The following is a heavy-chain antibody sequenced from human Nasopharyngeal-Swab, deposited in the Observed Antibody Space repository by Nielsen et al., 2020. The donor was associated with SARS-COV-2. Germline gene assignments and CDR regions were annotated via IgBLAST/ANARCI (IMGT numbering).Heavy chain of an antibody. V-gene: IGHV1-18*01. CDR2: ISTNNGAT. J-gene: IGHJ4*02. CDR1: GYSFSSYG. D-gene: IGHD3-9*01. CDR3: ARDSMTSGYAADF. Sequence: ASVKVSCKASGYSFSSYGIGWVRQAPGQGLEWMGWISTNNGATNYAQKLQGRVTMTTDTSTSTAYMDLRSLRSDDTAVYYCARDSMTSGYAADFWGQGTLVTVSS.